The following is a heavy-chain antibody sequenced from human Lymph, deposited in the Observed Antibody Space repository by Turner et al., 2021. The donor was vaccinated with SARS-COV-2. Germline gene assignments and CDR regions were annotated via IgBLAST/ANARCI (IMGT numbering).Heavy chain of an antibody. V-gene: IGHV4-59*01. CDR3: SRETVNNWVDP. J-gene: IGHJ5*02. CDR2: IYYRGST. Sequence: QVQLQESGPRLVKPLETLSLTCTVSGGSMNSNYWSWIRQPPGKRLEWFGYIYYRGSTNYNPSLESRVTISVDTSRNQFSLNLTSVTAADTAIYYCSRETVNNWVDPWGQGTLVTVSS. CDR1: GGSMNSNY. D-gene: IGHD2-21*02.